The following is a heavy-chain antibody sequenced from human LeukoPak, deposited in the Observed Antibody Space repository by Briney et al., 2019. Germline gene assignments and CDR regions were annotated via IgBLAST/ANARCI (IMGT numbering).Heavy chain of an antibody. Sequence: GASVKVSCKASGYTFTRYAKNWVRQAPGHGLEWMGWINTNTGNPAYAQGFTRRFVFSLDTSVSTAYLQISSLKAEDTAVYYCARVPLWFGESFLDYWGQGTLVTVSS. CDR1: GYTFTRYA. D-gene: IGHD3-10*01. J-gene: IGHJ4*02. CDR3: ARVPLWFGESFLDY. CDR2: INTNTGNP. V-gene: IGHV7-4-1*02.